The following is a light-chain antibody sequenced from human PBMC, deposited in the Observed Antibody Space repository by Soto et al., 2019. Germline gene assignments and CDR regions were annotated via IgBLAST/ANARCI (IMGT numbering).Light chain of an antibody. CDR3: SSHTISSALQV. CDR1: IXDFVVYNY. V-gene: IGLV2-14*01. Sequence: QSALTQPASVSGSPGQSITISCTGTIXDFVVYNYVSWYQQHPGKAPKLMIYGVSNRPSGVSNRFSGSKSGNTASLTISGLQADDEADYYCSSHTISSALQVFGTGTKVIVL. CDR2: GVS. J-gene: IGLJ1*01.